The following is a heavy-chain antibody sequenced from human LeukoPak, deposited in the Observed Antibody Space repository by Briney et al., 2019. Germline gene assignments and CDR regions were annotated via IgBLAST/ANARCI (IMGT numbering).Heavy chain of an antibody. Sequence: SETLSLTCAVYGGSFSGYYRSWIRQPPGKGLEWIGEINHSGSTNYNPSLKSRVTISVDTSKNQFSLKLSSVTAADTAVYYCARGRWYYDSRGYYFDYWGQGTLVTVSS. CDR1: GGSFSGYY. J-gene: IGHJ4*02. CDR3: ARGRWYYDSRGYYFDY. D-gene: IGHD3-22*01. CDR2: INHSGST. V-gene: IGHV4-34*01.